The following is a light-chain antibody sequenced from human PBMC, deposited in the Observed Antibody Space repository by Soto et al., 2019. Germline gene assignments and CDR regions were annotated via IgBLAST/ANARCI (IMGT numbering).Light chain of an antibody. CDR3: QQYNNWPQT. CDR2: CAS. CDR1: QSVSNN. V-gene: IGKV3D-15*01. J-gene: IGKJ1*01. Sequence: EIVLTQSPGTLSLSPGERATLSCRASQSVSNNHVAWYQQKPGQAPRLLIDCASNRATGIPARFSGSGSGTEFTLTISSLQSEDFAEYHCQQYNNWPQTFGQGTKVDI.